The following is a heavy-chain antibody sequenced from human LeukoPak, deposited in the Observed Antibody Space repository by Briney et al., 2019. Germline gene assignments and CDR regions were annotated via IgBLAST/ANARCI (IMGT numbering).Heavy chain of an antibody. D-gene: IGHD1-14*01. Sequence: SETLSLTCTVSGGSISSSSYYWNWIRQPPGKGLEWIGSIYYSGSTYYNPSLKSRITVSVDTSKNQFSLKLSSVTAADTAVYYCARENNHLTWFDPWGQGTLVTVSS. CDR2: IYYSGST. J-gene: IGHJ5*02. CDR3: ARENNHLTWFDP. CDR1: GGSISSSSYY. V-gene: IGHV4-39*01.